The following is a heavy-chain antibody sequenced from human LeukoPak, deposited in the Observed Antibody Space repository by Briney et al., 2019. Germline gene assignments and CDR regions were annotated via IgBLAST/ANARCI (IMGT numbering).Heavy chain of an antibody. V-gene: IGHV4-30-4*01. CDR3: ARDQNKYDSSGYYYYQYGMDV. CDR1: GGSISSGDYY. CDR2: IYYSGNT. J-gene: IGHJ6*02. D-gene: IGHD3-22*01. Sequence: SETLSLTCTVSGGSISSGDYYWTWIRQPPGKGLEWIGYIYYSGNTHYNPSLKSRVSISVDTVKNQFSLNLSSVTAADTAVYYCARDQNKYDSSGYYYYQYGMDVWGQGTTVTVSS.